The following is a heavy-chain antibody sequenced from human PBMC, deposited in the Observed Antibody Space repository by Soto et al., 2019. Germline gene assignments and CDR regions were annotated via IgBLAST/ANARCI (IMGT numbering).Heavy chain of an antibody. CDR2: IYYSGST. J-gene: IGHJ6*03. Sequence: SETLSLTCTVSGGSISSYYWSWIRQPPGKGLEWIGYIYYSGSTNYNPSLKSRVTISVDTSKNQFSLKLSSVTAADTAVYYFARGDDFWSGYYAYYYMDVWGKGTTVTVSS. CDR3: ARGDDFWSGYYAYYYMDV. D-gene: IGHD3-3*01. V-gene: IGHV4-59*01. CDR1: GGSISSYY.